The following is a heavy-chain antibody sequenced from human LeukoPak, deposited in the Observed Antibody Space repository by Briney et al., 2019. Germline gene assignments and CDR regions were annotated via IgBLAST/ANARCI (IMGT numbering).Heavy chain of an antibody. CDR1: GGSFIGYY. D-gene: IGHD3-22*01. Sequence: SETLSLTCAVYGGSFIGYYWSWIRQPPGKGLEWIGEINHSGSPNYNPSLMSRVTISLDTSKNQFSLKLSSVTAADTAVYYCARSPPNYDSSGYDDHFDHWGEGTLVTVSS. CDR2: INHSGSP. J-gene: IGHJ4*02. V-gene: IGHV4-34*01. CDR3: ARSPPNYDSSGYDDHFDH.